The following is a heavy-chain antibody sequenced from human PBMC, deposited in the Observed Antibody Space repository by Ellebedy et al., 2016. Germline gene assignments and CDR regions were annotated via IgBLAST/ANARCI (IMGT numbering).Heavy chain of an antibody. CDR1: GFTFSGHG. CDR3: ARVGYGDYAGHY. J-gene: IGHJ4*02. D-gene: IGHD4-17*01. V-gene: IGHV3-33*01. CDR2: IWYDGSNE. Sequence: GGSLRLSCAASGFTFSGHGMHWVRQAPGKGLEWVAVIWYDGSNEYYADSVKGRFTISRDNAKSSLYLQMNSLRAEDTAVYYCARVGYGDYAGHYWGQGTLVTVSS.